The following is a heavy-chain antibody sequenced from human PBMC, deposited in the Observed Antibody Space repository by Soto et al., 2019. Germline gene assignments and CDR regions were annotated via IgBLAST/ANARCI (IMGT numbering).Heavy chain of an antibody. CDR1: GYSFTSYW. V-gene: IGHV5-10-1*01. D-gene: IGHD3-22*01. J-gene: IGHJ4*02. CDR2: IDPSDSYT. CDR3: ARQGPYYYDSSGPSDY. Sequence: GESLKISCKGSGYSFTSYWISWVRQMPGKGLEWMGRIDPSDSYTNYSPSFQGHVTISADKSISTAYLQWSSLKASDTAMYYCARQGPYYYDSSGPSDYWGQGTLVTVSS.